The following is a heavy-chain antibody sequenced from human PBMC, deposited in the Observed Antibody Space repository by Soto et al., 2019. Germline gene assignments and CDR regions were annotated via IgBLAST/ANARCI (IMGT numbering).Heavy chain of an antibody. CDR2: ISGSGGST. V-gene: IGHV3-23*01. J-gene: IGHJ3*02. Sequence: GGSLRLSCAASGFTFSSYAMSWVRQAPGKGLEWVSAISGSGGSTYYADSVKGRFTISRDNSKNTLYLQMNSLRAEDTAVYYCAKDLPPGEEIVVVVAATDAFDIWGQGTIVTVSS. CDR1: GFTFSSYA. CDR3: AKDLPPGEEIVVVVAATDAFDI. D-gene: IGHD2-15*01.